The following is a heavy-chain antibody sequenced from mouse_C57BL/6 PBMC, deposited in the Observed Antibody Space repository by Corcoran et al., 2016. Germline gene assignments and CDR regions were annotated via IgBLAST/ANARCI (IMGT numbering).Heavy chain of an antibody. CDR3: ARRTGYYFDY. Sequence: QIQLVQSGPELKKPGETVKISCKASGYTFTTYGMSWVKQAPGKGLKWMGWINTYSGVPTYADDFKGRFAFSLETSASTAYLQINNLKNEDTATYFCARRTGYYFDYWGQGTTLTVSS. CDR2: INTYSGVP. D-gene: IGHD4-1*01. J-gene: IGHJ2*01. V-gene: IGHV9-3*01. CDR1: GYTFTTYG.